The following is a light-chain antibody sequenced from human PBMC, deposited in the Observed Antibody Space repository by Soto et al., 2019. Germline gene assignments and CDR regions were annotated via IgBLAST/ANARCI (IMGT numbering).Light chain of an antibody. CDR3: AAWDDSLNGPNVV. CDR2: SNN. J-gene: IGLJ2*01. CDR1: SSNIGSNT. Sequence: QAVVTQPPSASGTPGQRVTISCSGSSSNIGSNTVNWYQQLPGTAPKLLIYSNNQRPSGVPDRFSGSKSGTSASLAISGLQSEDEADYDCAAWDDSLNGPNVVFGGGTKVTVL. V-gene: IGLV1-44*01.